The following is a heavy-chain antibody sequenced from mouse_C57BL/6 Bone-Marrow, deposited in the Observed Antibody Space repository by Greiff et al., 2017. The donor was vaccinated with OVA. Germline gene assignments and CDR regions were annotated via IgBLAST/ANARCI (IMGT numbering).Heavy chain of an antibody. CDR2: IYPGDGDT. D-gene: IGHD2-12*01. CDR3: ATRVYDEGYYCAMDY. CDR1: GYAFSSSW. J-gene: IGHJ4*01. V-gene: IGHV1-82*01. Sequence: QVQLQQSGPELVKPGASVKISCKASGYAFSSSWMNWVKQRPGKGLEWIGRIYPGDGDTNYNGKFKGKAPLTADKSSSTAYIQLSSLTSETAAVYFCATRVYDEGYYCAMDYWGQGTSVTVSS.